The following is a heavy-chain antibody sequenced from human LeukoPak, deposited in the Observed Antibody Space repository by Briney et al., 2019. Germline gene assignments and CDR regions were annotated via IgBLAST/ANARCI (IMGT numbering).Heavy chain of an antibody. Sequence: PSETLSLTCTVSGGSIRSSTYYWGWIRQPPGKGLEWIGNMYYSGTTYYNPSLKSRVTMSLDTSNNQFSLKLSSVTAADTALYYCATGRVLDLHNWFDPWGQGTLVTVSS. CDR3: ATGRVLDLHNWFDP. V-gene: IGHV4-39*01. D-gene: IGHD3/OR15-3a*01. CDR2: MYYSGTT. CDR1: GGSIRSSTYY. J-gene: IGHJ5*02.